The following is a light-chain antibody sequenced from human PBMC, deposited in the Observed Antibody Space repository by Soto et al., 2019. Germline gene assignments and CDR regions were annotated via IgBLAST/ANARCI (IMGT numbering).Light chain of an antibody. Sequence: SYELTQPPSVSVAPGKTARITCGGNNIGSKSVHWYQQKPGQAPVVVIYYDSDRPSGIHERFSGSNSGNTATLTISRVEAGDEADYYCQVWDSSSDHSGVVFGGGTKLTVL. V-gene: IGLV3-21*04. J-gene: IGLJ2*01. CDR3: QVWDSSSDHSGVV. CDR2: YDS. CDR1: NIGSKS.